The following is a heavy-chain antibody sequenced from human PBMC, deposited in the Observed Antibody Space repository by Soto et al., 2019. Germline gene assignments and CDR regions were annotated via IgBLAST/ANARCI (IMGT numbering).Heavy chain of an antibody. Sequence: GVSLSLSCAASGFTFRSFTMNWVRQAPGKGLEWVSTISSNSAYIYYTDALRGRFTISRDNAKNSLHLQMNSLRAEDTAVYYCTRDASRDSSARGWFDPWGPGTLVTVSS. J-gene: IGHJ5*02. CDR2: ISSNSAYI. V-gene: IGHV3-21*01. CDR3: TRDASRDSSARGWFDP. D-gene: IGHD6-13*01. CDR1: GFTFRSFT.